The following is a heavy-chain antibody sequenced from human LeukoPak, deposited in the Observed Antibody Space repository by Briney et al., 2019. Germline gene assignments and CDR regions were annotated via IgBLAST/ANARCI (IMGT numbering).Heavy chain of an antibody. CDR2: ISGSSTDL. CDR3: ARRGYYDSSGYDY. J-gene: IGHJ4*02. V-gene: IGHV3-21*01. D-gene: IGHD3-22*01. CDR1: GFTFSSYA. Sequence: GGSLRLSCAASGFTFSSYAMNWVRQAPGKGLEWVSSISGSSTDLYYADSVKGRFTISRYNAKNSLYLQINSLRAEDTAIYYCARRGYYDSSGYDYWGQGTLVTVSS.